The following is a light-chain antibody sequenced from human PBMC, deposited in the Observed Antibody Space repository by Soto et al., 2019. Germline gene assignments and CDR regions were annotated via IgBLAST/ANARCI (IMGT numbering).Light chain of an antibody. CDR1: QSISSW. Sequence: DIQMTQSPSTLSVSVGDRVSITCRARQSISSWLAWYQQKPGKAPKLLIYDASSLESGVPSRFSGSGSGTEFTLTISSLQPDDFATYYCQQYNSYSRTCGQGTKV. V-gene: IGKV1-5*01. J-gene: IGKJ1*01. CDR2: DAS. CDR3: QQYNSYSRT.